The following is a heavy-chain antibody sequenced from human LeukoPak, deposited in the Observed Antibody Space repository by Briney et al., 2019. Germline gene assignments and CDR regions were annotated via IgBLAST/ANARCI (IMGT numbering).Heavy chain of an antibody. CDR3: ARHGSAGHYYYYMDV. CDR2: IYHSGST. D-gene: IGHD5-24*01. J-gene: IGHJ6*03. Sequence: SETLSLTCAVSGYSISSGYFWGWIRQPPGKGLEWIGSIYHSGSTYYNPSLKSRVTISVDTSKNQLSLKLSSVTAADTAVYYCARHGSAGHYYYYMDVWGKGTTVTVSS. CDR1: GYSISSGYF. V-gene: IGHV4-38-2*01.